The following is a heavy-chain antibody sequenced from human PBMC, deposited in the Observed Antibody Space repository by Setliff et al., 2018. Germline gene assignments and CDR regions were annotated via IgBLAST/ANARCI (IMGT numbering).Heavy chain of an antibody. Sequence: NPSETLSLTCTVSGGSLSTYYWGWIRQSPGKGLEWIGSVYHSGSSYQNPSLRSRIAVSVDTSKNQFSLKLSSVTAADTAVYYCARCLGFGSGWFDPWGQGTLVTVSS. V-gene: IGHV4-38-2*02. J-gene: IGHJ5*02. CDR1: GGSLSTYY. CDR3: ARCLGFGSGWFDP. D-gene: IGHD2-15*01. CDR2: VYHSGSS.